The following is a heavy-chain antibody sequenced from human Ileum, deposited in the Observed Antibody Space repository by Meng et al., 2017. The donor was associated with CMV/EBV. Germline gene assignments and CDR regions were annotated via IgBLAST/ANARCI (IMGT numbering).Heavy chain of an antibody. V-gene: IGHV4-61*02. CDR2: VYTSGST. CDR3: ASELGN. CDR1: GGSINSGNSY. J-gene: IGHJ4*02. Sequence: GQVRESGPGRVKPSQTLSLTCSVSGGSINSGNSYWSWIRQPAGQGLEWIGRVYTSGSTEYNPSLKSRVTISVDTSNNQFSLKLSSVTAADTAVYYCASELGNWGQGTLVTVSS.